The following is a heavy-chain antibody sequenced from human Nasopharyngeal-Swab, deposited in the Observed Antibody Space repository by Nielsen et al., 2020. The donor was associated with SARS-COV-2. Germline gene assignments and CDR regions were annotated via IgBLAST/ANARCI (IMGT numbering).Heavy chain of an antibody. CDR2: IAYDGSNK. CDR1: GFTFSSYA. V-gene: IGHV3-30*18. Sequence: GGSLRLSFPASGFTFSSYAMHWVRQAPGKGLEWVAVIAYDGSNKYYADSVKGRFTISRDNSKNTLYLQMNSLRAEDTAVYYCAKSDSSGYVFDDWGQGTLVTVSS. D-gene: IGHD3-22*01. CDR3: AKSDSSGYVFDD. J-gene: IGHJ4*02.